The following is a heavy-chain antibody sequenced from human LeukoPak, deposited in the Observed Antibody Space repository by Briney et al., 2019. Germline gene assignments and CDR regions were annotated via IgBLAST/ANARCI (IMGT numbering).Heavy chain of an antibody. Sequence: PGRSLRLSCAASGFTFSSYAMHWVRQAPGKGLEWVAVISYDGSNKYYADSVKGRFTISRDNSKNTLYLQMNSLRAEDTAVYYCARSYSSSWYRVWGNYFDYWGQGTLVTVSS. D-gene: IGHD6-13*01. CDR1: GFTFSSYA. V-gene: IGHV3-30*07. CDR2: ISYDGSNK. CDR3: ARSYSSSWYRVWGNYFDY. J-gene: IGHJ4*02.